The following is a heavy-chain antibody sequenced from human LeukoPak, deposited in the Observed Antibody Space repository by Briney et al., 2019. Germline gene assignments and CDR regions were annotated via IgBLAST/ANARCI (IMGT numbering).Heavy chain of an antibody. D-gene: IGHD5-24*01. V-gene: IGHV3-21*01. Sequence: GGCLTLSYAATGFTFSSYSMNWVRQAPGKGLEGVSSINSSNSYIYYADSVKGRFTISRDNAKNSLYLQMNSLRAEDTAVYYCARDRTRRGLQGFILGYWGQGTLVTVSS. CDR1: GFTFSSYS. CDR2: INSSNSYI. J-gene: IGHJ4*02. CDR3: ARDRTRRGLQGFILGY.